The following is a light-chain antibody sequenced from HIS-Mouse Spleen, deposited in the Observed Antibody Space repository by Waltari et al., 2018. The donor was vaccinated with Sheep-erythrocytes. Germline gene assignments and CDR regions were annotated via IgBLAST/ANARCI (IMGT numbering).Light chain of an antibody. J-gene: IGLJ3*02. V-gene: IGLV2-14*01. Sequence: QSALTQPASVSGSPGQSITISCTGPSSDVGGYNYVSRDQQHPGKAPKLMIYAVSNRPSGVSNRFSGSKSGNTASLTISGLQAEDEADYYCSSYTSSSTLVFGGGTKLTVL. CDR3: SSYTSSSTLV. CDR1: SSDVGGYNY. CDR2: AVS.